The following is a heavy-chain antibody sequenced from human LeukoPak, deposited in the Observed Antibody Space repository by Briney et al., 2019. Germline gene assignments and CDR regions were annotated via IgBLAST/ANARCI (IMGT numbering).Heavy chain of an antibody. CDR2: IWNDGSNK. J-gene: IGHJ4*02. CDR3: ARVGIAAAGDY. D-gene: IGHD6-13*01. V-gene: IGHV3-33*01. Sequence: GGSLRLSCAASGFTFSSYDMHWVRQAPGKGLEGVTDIWNDGSNKYYADSVKGRFTISRDNSKNTLYLQMNSLRAEDTAVYYCARVGIAAAGDYWGQGTLVTVSS. CDR1: GFTFSSYD.